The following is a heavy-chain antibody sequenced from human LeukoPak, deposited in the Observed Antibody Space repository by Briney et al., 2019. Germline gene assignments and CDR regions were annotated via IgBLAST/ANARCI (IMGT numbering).Heavy chain of an antibody. J-gene: IGHJ3*02. CDR2: INPNSGGT. V-gene: IGHV1-2*02. CDR1: GYTFTGYY. D-gene: IGHD3-10*01. Sequence: ASVKVSCKASGYTFTGYYMHWVRQAPGQGLEWMGWINPNSGGTNYAQKFQGRVTMTEDTSTDTAYMELSSLRSEDTAVYYCATVKGLLWFGETTDAFDIWGQGTMVTVSS. CDR3: ATVKGLLWFGETTDAFDI.